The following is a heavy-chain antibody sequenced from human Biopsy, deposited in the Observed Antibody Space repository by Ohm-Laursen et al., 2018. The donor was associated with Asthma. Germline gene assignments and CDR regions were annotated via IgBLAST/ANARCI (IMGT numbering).Heavy chain of an antibody. Sequence: GTLSLTCSLSSGSGGYMRSGNYYWGWIRQPPGKGLEWIGSIYYSGTTYYNPSLESRVTVSADTSKNQFSLKPTSVTAADTAVYYCVRGSSSWHHGPFHYYYGLDVWGQGTTATASS. CDR3: VRGSSSWHHGPFHYYYGLDV. V-gene: IGHV4-39*01. J-gene: IGHJ6*02. CDR2: IYYSGTT. D-gene: IGHD6-13*01. CDR1: SGSGGYMRSGNYY.